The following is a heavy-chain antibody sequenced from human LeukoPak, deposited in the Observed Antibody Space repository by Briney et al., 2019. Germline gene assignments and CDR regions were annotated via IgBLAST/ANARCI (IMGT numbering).Heavy chain of an antibody. CDR1: GYTFTGYY. D-gene: IGHD1-26*01. J-gene: IGHJ3*02. V-gene: IGHV1-2*02. CDR3: ASSLRSGGDAFDI. Sequence: ASVKVSCKASGYTFTGYYIHWVRQAPRQGLEWMGWINPNSGGTNYAQKFQGRVTMTRDTSISRAYMALSRLRSDDTAVYYCASSLRSGGDAFDIWGQGTMVTVSS. CDR2: INPNSGGT.